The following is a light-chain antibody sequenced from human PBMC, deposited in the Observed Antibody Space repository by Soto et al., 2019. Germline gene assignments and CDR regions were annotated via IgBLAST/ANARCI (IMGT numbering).Light chain of an antibody. Sequence: SYELTQPPSVPVSPGQTASITCSGDKLGDKYACWYQQKPGQSPVLVIYQDSKRPSGIPERFSGSNSGNTATLTISGTQAMDEADYYCQAWDSSTAHYVFGTGTKVTVL. CDR1: KLGDKY. CDR2: QDS. J-gene: IGLJ1*01. CDR3: QAWDSSTAHYV. V-gene: IGLV3-1*01.